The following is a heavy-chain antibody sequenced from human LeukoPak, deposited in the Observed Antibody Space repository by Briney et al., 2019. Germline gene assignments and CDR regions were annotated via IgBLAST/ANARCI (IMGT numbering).Heavy chain of an antibody. D-gene: IGHD2-21*02. CDR3: TRELPREVTLDY. CDR2: INTDGSST. J-gene: IGHJ4*01. V-gene: IGHV3-74*01. CDR1: GFTFISYG. Sequence: GGSLRLSCAASGFTFISYGMQWVRQAPGKGLVWVSRINTDGSSTSYADSVKGRFTVSRDNAKNTLYLQVNSLRAEDTAVYFCTRELPREVTLDYWGQGTLVTVSS.